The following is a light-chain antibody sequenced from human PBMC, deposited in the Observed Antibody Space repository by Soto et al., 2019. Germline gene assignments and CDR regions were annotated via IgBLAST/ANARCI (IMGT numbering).Light chain of an antibody. CDR3: QQYGSSQIT. Sequence: EIVLTQSPGPLSLSPGEIATLSCRASQSVSSNYLAWYQQKPGQAPRLLIYGASSRATGIPDRFSGSGSGTDFTLTISRLEPEDIAAYYCQQYGSSQITFGQGTRLEIK. V-gene: IGKV3-20*01. J-gene: IGKJ5*01. CDR2: GAS. CDR1: QSVSSNY.